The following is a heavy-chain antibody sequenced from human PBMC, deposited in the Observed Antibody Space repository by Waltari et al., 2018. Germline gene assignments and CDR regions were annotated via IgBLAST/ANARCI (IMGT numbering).Heavy chain of an antibody. J-gene: IGHJ5*02. Sequence: QVQLVQSGAEVKKPGASVKVSCKVSGYSLTALSLHWVRQAPGRGLEYMGGFDPEDGEKGYAQKFQGRVTMTEDTHTDTAYMELGGLTSEDTALYYCASGRGGLSVAWGQGTLVTVSS. CDR1: GYSLTALS. D-gene: IGHD2-21*01. V-gene: IGHV1-24*01. CDR3: ASGRGGLSVA. CDR2: FDPEDGEK.